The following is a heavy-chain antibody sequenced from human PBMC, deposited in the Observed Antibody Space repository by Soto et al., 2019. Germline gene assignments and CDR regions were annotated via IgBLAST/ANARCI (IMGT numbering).Heavy chain of an antibody. Sequence: QLQLQESGSGLVKPSQTLSLTCTVSGGYISSDGYSWSWIRQPPGKGREWIGYIYDSGNTYDNPSLKSRVTMSVDRSNNQLSLTLASVTAADTAVYYCARGGILWSPQDGAFDVWGQGTMVTVSS. CDR2: IYDSGNT. D-gene: IGHD2-21*01. CDR3: ARGGILWSPQDGAFDV. J-gene: IGHJ3*01. V-gene: IGHV4-30-2*01. CDR1: GGYISSDGYS.